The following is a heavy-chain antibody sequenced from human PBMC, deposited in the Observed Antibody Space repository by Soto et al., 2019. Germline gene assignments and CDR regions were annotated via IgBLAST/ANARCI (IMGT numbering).Heavy chain of an antibody. Sequence: QVQLVQSGAEVKKPGASVKVSCKASGYTFTSYGISWVRQAPGQGLEWMGWISTYNGNTNYAQKLQGRVTMTTDTSTSTAYMELRSLRSDDTAVHYCARSGLTTVTTKYFQHWGQGTLVTVSS. CDR3: ARSGLTTVTTKYFQH. CDR2: ISTYNGNT. D-gene: IGHD4-17*01. CDR1: GYTFTSYG. J-gene: IGHJ1*01. V-gene: IGHV1-18*01.